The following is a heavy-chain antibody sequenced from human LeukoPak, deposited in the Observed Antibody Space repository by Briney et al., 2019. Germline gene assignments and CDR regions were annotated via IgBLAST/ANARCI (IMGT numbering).Heavy chain of an antibody. J-gene: IGHJ6*02. Sequence: GASVKVSCKASGYTFTSYDINWVRQATGQGLEWMGWMNPNSGNTGYAQKFQGRVTMTRNTSISTAYMELSSLGSEDTAVYYCAIGIAAAGTLFDYYYGMDVWGQGTTVTVSS. D-gene: IGHD6-13*01. CDR2: MNPNSGNT. V-gene: IGHV1-8*01. CDR3: AIGIAAAGTLFDYYYGMDV. CDR1: GYTFTSYD.